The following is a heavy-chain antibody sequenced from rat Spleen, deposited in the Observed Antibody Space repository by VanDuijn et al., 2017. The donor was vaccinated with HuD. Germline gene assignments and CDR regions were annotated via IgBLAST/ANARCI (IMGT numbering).Heavy chain of an antibody. V-gene: IGHV5S13*01. CDR1: GFTYSNYV. Sequence: EVQLVESGGGLVQPGRSLKLSCAASGFTYSNYVMAWVRQAPTKGLEWVASISTGGGNTYYRDSVKGRFTISRDNAKNTLYLQMDSLRSEDTATYYCAKDSGGTTNGVMDAWGQGASVTVSS. D-gene: IGHD1-5*01. J-gene: IGHJ4*01. CDR3: AKDSGGTTNGVMDA. CDR2: ISTGGGNT.